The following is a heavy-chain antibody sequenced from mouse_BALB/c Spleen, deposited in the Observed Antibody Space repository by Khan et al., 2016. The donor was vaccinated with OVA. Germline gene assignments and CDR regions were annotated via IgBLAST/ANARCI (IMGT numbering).Heavy chain of an antibody. D-gene: IGHD2-1*01. J-gene: IGHJ1*01. CDR1: GFSFSSYT. CDR2: ISSGSTYT. CDR3: TRDGNYARWLFDV. V-gene: IGHV5-6-4*01. Sequence: EVELVESGGGLVNPGGSLKLSCAASGFSFSSYTMSWVRQTPEKRLEWVATISSGSTYTYYPDSVKGRFTISRDNAKNTLYLQMSSLKSEATAMYYCTRDGNYARWLFDVWGAGTTVTVSS.